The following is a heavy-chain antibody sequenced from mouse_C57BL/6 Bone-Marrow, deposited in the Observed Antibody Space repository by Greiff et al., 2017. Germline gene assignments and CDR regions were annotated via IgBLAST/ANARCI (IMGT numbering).Heavy chain of an antibody. V-gene: IGHV1-54*01. Sequence: VQLQQPGAELVMPGASVKLSCKASGYTFTSYWMQWVKQRPGQGLEWIGVINPGGGGTNYNQKFKGKATLTADKSSSTAYMQLSSLTSEDSAVYFCAREAGYYCGSSYGDGAMDYWGQGTSVTVSS. CDR2: INPGGGGT. D-gene: IGHD1-1*01. CDR1: GYTFTSYW. CDR3: AREAGYYCGSSYGDGAMDY. J-gene: IGHJ4*01.